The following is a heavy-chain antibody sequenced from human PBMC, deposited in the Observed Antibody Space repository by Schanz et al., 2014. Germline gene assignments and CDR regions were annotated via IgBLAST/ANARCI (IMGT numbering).Heavy chain of an antibody. D-gene: IGHD1-1*01. V-gene: IGHV3-11*01. Sequence: QVQLVESGGGLVKPGGSLRLSCAASGFIFSDYYMAWIRQAPGRGLEWVSVIGVDGTTTYYADSVKGRFTISRDNSKNTLYLQMNSLRPEDTAVYFCARDRRNADLDYWGQGTLVTVSS. CDR2: IGVDGTTT. CDR1: GFIFSDYY. CDR3: ARDRRNADLDY. J-gene: IGHJ4*02.